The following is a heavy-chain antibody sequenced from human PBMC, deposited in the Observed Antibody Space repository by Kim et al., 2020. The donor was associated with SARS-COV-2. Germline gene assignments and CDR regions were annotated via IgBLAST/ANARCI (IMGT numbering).Heavy chain of an antibody. D-gene: IGHD6-13*01. CDR1: GFTFSSYG. J-gene: IGHJ6*02. V-gene: IGHV3-33*06. CDR2: IWYDGSNK. CDR3: AKVQRIAAEPTPTESAYYYGMDV. Sequence: GGSLRLSCAASGFTFSSYGMHWVRQAPGKGLEWVAVIWYDGSNKYYADSVKGRFTISRDNSKNTLYLQMNSLRAEDTAVYYCAKVQRIAAEPTPTESAYYYGMDVWGQGTTVTVSS.